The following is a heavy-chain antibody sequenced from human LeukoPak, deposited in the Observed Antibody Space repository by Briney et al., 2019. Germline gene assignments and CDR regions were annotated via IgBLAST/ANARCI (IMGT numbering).Heavy chain of an antibody. Sequence: ESGPTLVNPTQTLTLTCTFSGFSLSTSGMRVSWIRQPPGKALEWLARIDWDDDKFYSTSLKTRLTNSKDTSKNQVVLTMTNMDPVDTATYYCARMGDDYGDAFDIWGQGTMVTVSS. CDR3: ARMGDDYGDAFDI. D-gene: IGHD4-17*01. V-gene: IGHV2-70*04. J-gene: IGHJ3*02. CDR1: GFSLSTSGMR. CDR2: IDWDDDK.